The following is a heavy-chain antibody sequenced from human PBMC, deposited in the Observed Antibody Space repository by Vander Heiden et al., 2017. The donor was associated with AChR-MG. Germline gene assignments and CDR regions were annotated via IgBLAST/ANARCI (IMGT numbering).Heavy chain of an antibody. CDR2: VTASGFTL. CDR1: GFTFSDHY. Sequence: QVQLVESGGGLVKPGGSLRLSCAASGFTFSDHYINWIRQAPGKGLEWISYVTASGFTLKYADSVKGRFSISRDNARNTVYLQMNSLRAEDTAVYYCARETREAFDIWGQGTKVTVS. J-gene: IGHJ3*02. D-gene: IGHD1-26*01. V-gene: IGHV3-11*01. CDR3: ARETREAFDI.